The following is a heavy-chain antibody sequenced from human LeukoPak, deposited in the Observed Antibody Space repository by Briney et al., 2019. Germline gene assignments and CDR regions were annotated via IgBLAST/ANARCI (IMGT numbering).Heavy chain of an antibody. CDR1: GFTFSSHW. V-gene: IGHV3-74*01. D-gene: IGHD3-22*01. CDR3: ARVMYYNHSMGSIAFYYFDY. J-gene: IGHJ4*02. Sequence: PGGSLRLSCAASGFTFSSHWMHWVHQASGKGLVWVSRINSDGSTTSYADSVKGRFTISRDNAKNTLYLQMNSLRAEATACYYCARVMYYNHSMGSIAFYYFDYWAREPWSPSPQ. CDR2: INSDGSTT.